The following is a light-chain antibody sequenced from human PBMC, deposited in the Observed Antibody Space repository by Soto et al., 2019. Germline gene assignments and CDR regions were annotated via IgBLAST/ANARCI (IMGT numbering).Light chain of an antibody. J-gene: IGKJ5*01. CDR3: QQRSDGSPIT. CDR2: DVS. CDR1: QCVSES. V-gene: IGKV3-11*01. Sequence: EIVFTQSPATLSLSPGERATLSCRASQCVSESLAWYQQKPGQAPRLLIYDVSYRATGIPVRFSGSGSGTDFTLTISSLEPEDFAVYYCQQRSDGSPITFGQGTRLEIK.